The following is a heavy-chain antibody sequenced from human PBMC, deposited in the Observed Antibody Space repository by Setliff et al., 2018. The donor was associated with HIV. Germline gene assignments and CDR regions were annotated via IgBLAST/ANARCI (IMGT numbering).Heavy chain of an antibody. CDR3: ARGGRSDGYHIAS. J-gene: IGHJ4*02. CDR2: IYHYGSP. V-gene: IGHV4-61*01. D-gene: IGHD2-15*01. Sequence: PSETLSLTCTVSGGSVGSGSYYWTWIRQSPEKGLEWIGYIYHYGSPNYNPSLQSRVTLSVDTSKNQFSLTLTSVTAADTAVYYCARGGRSDGYHIASWGQGILVTVSS. CDR1: GGSVGSGSYY.